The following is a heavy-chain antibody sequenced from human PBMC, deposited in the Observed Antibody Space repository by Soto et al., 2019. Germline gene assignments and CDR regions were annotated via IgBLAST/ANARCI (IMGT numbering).Heavy chain of an antibody. CDR3: AREESSSWYDFFRSYYYYMDV. V-gene: IGHV1-46*01. D-gene: IGHD6-13*01. CDR2: INPSGGST. J-gene: IGHJ6*03. CDR1: GYTFTSYY. Sequence: ASVKVSCKASGYTFTSYYMHWVRQAPGQGLEWMGIINPSGGSTSYAQKFQGRFTISRDNAKNSLYLQMNSLRAEDTAVYYCAREESSSWYDFFRSYYYYMDVWGKGTTVTVSS.